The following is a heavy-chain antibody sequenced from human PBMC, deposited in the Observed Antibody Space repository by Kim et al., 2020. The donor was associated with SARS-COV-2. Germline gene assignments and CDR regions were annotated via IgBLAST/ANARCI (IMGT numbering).Heavy chain of an antibody. CDR2: MYHTGTS. D-gene: IGHD3-10*01. V-gene: IGHV4-39*01. J-gene: IGHJ5*02. CDR3: ARSWFGELLPGCFAP. CDR1: GGSITSISFY. Sequence: SETLSLTCTVSGGSITSISFYWGWIRQTPGEKMEWIGSMYHTGTSYYNPSLKSRVTISVDTSKNQFFLNVRPVTAADTAVYYCARSWFGELLPGCFAPWG.